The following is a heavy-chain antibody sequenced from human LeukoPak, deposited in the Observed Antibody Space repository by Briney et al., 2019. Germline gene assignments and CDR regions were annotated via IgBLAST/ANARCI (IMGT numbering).Heavy chain of an antibody. CDR3: AKLGILGGYYTNDAFDI. CDR1: GFIFKDYA. V-gene: IGHV3-9*01. Sequence: GGSLRLSCAGSGFIFKDYAMHWVRQAPGKGLEWVSGISQSSVNIVYADSVKGRFTISRDDAKNSLYLQMNSLRAEGTALYYCAKLGILGGYYTNDAFDIWGQGTMVTVSS. CDR2: ISQSSVNI. J-gene: IGHJ3*02. D-gene: IGHD3-9*01.